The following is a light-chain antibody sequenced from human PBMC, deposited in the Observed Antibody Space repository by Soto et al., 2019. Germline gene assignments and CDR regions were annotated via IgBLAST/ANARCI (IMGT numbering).Light chain of an antibody. V-gene: IGLV2-14*01. Sequence: QSALTQPASVSGSPGQSITISCTGTSSDVGAYNYVSWYQQHPGKAPKLMIFEVSDRPSGVSNRFSGSKSGNTASLTISGLQAYDEADYYCSSYTSSNTLVFGGGTKLTVL. CDR1: SSDVGAYNY. J-gene: IGLJ2*01. CDR2: EVS. CDR3: SSYTSSNTLV.